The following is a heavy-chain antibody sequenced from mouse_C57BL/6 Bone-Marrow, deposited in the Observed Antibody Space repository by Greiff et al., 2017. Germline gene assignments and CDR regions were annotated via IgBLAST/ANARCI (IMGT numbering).Heavy chain of an antibody. D-gene: IGHD1-1*01. Sequence: VQLQQSGAELARPGASVKLSCKASGYTFTSYGISWVKQRTGQGLEWIGEIYPRSGNTYYNEKFKGKATLTADKSSSTAYMELRGLTSEDSAVYFCDYGSSPWYFDVWGTGTTVTVSS. J-gene: IGHJ1*03. CDR3: DYGSSPWYFDV. CDR1: GYTFTSYG. CDR2: IYPRSGNT. V-gene: IGHV1-81*01.